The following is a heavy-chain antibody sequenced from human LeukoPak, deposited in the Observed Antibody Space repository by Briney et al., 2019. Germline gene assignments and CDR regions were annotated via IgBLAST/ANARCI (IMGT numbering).Heavy chain of an antibody. CDR3: ARDLTGYSSGWYDDNWFDP. D-gene: IGHD6-19*01. J-gene: IGHJ5*02. Sequence: SETLSLTCAVSGGSISSSNWWSWVRQPPGKGLEWIGEIYHSGSTNYNPSLKSRVTISVDKSKNQFSLKLSSVTAADTAVYYCARDLTGYSSGWYDDNWFDPWGQGTLVTVSS. CDR2: IYHSGST. CDR1: GGSISSSNW. V-gene: IGHV4-4*02.